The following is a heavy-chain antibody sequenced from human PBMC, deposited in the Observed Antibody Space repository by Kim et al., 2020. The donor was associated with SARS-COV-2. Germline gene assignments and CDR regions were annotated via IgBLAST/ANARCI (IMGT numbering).Heavy chain of an antibody. D-gene: IGHD5-12*01. V-gene: IGHV4-39*01. CDR2: IYYSGST. CDR3: ARRRTRRSGYDSPWFDP. J-gene: IGHJ5*02. Sequence: SETLSLTCTVSGGSISSSSYYWGWIRQPPGKGLEWIGSIYYSGSTYYNPSLKSRVTISVDTSKNQFSLKLSSVTAADTAVYYCARRRTRRSGYDSPWFDPWGQGTLVTVSS. CDR1: GGSISSSSYY.